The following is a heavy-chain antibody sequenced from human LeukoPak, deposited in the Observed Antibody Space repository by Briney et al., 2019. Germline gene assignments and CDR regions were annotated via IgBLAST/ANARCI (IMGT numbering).Heavy chain of an antibody. V-gene: IGHV3-30*18. CDR2: ISYDGSNK. CDR1: GFTFDDYG. Sequence: GGSLRLSCAASGFTFDDYGMHWVRQAPGKGLEWVAVISYDGSNKYYADSVKSRFTISRDNSKNTLYLQMNSLRAEDTAVYYCAKVGTLVGATGYYYYYMDVWGKGTTVTVSS. J-gene: IGHJ6*03. D-gene: IGHD1-26*01. CDR3: AKVGTLVGATGYYYYYMDV.